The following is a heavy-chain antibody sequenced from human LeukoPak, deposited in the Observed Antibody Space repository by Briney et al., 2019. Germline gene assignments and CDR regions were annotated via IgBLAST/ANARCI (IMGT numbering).Heavy chain of an antibody. CDR3: ARLPVGATPYYYYYYMDV. J-gene: IGHJ6*03. V-gene: IGHV5-51*01. D-gene: IGHD1-26*01. CDR2: IYPGDSDT. Sequence: RGESLKISCKGSGYSFTSYWIGWVRQMPGKGLEWMGIIYPGDSDTRYSPSFQGQVTISADKSISTAYLQWSSLKASDTAMYYCARLPVGATPYYYYYYMDVWGKGTTVTVSS. CDR1: GYSFTSYW.